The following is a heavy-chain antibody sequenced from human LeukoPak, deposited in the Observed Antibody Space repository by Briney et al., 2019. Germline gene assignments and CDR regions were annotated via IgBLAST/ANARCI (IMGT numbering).Heavy chain of an antibody. J-gene: IGHJ6*03. Sequence: GGSLRLSCAASGFTFSSYDIPWVRQPPGKGLEWVSGIGTAGDTFYLGSVKGRFTISRENAKNSLSLQMNSLRAEDTAVYYCARAIVGSTPYYYYMDVWGKGTTVSVSS. D-gene: IGHD2-15*01. CDR3: ARAIVGSTPYYYYMDV. CDR2: IGTAGDT. V-gene: IGHV3-13*01. CDR1: GFTFSSYD.